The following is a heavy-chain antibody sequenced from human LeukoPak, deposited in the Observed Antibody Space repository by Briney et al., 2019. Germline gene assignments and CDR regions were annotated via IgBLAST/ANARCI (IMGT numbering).Heavy chain of an antibody. J-gene: IGHJ6*04. CDR1: GFTFSSYE. Sequence: SGGSLRLSCAASGFTFSSYEMNWVRQAPGKGLEWVSYISSSGSTIYYADSVKGRFTISRDNAKNSLYLQMNSLRAEDTAVYYCAELGTTMIGGVWGKGTTVTISS. CDR2: ISSSGSTI. D-gene: IGHD3-10*02. CDR3: AELGTTMIGGV. V-gene: IGHV3-48*03.